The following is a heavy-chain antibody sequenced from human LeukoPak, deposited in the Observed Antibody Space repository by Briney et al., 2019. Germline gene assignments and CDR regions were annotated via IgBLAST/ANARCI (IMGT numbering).Heavy chain of an antibody. J-gene: IGHJ4*02. CDR1: GVTFSGCA. Sequence: GGSLRLSCAASGVTFSGCAMHWVRQASGEGLQWLGRIRSKADSYTTAYAASVKGRFIVSRDDSKNTAYLQMNSLKTEDTAVYYCRAAADLNVYWGQGTLVTVSS. V-gene: IGHV3-73*01. D-gene: IGHD6-13*01. CDR3: RAAADLNVY. CDR2: IRSKADSYTT.